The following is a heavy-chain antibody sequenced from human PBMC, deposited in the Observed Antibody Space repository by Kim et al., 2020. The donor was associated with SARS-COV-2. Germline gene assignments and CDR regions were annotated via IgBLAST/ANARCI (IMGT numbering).Heavy chain of an antibody. CDR3: ARDRSAIHPDRFDY. CDR2: IIPIFGTA. V-gene: IGHV1-69*13. J-gene: IGHJ4*02. D-gene: IGHD2-21*01. CDR1: GGTFSSYA. Sequence: SVKVSCKASGGTFSSYAISWVRQAPGQGLEWMGGIIPIFGTANYAQKFQGRVTITADESTSTAYMELSSLRSEDTAVYYCARDRSAIHPDRFDYWGQGTLVTVSS.